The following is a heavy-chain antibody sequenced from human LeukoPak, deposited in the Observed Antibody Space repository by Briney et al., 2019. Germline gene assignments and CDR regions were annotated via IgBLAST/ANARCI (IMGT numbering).Heavy chain of an antibody. CDR2: IKQDGSEK. CDR1: GFTFSNYW. CDR3: ARDEGQLADY. V-gene: IGHV3-7*01. D-gene: IGHD6-13*01. J-gene: IGHJ4*02. Sequence: GSLRLSCAASGFTFSNYWMNWVRQAPGKGLEWVANIKQDGSEKYYVDSVKGRFTISRDNAKNSLYLQMNSLRAEDTAVYYCARDEGQLADYWGQGTLVTVSS.